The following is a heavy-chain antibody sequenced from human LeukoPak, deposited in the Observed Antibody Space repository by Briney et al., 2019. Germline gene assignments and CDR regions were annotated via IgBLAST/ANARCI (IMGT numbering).Heavy chain of an antibody. V-gene: IGHV3-23*01. J-gene: IGHJ5*02. Sequence: GGSLRLSCAASGFTFSSYAMSWVRQAPGKGLEWVSAISGSGGSTYYADSVKGRFTISRDNSKNTLYLQMNSLRAEDTAVYYCAKRVYSSSRGNWFDPWGQGTLVTVSS. CDR1: GFTFSSYA. CDR3: AKRVYSSSRGNWFDP. D-gene: IGHD6-13*01. CDR2: ISGSGGST.